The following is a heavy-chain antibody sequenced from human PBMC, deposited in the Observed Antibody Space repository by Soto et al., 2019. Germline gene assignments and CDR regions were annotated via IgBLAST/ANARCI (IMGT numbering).Heavy chain of an antibody. CDR2: IHYSGATP. Sequence: VKVSCKASGYTFTNYYMHWVRQAPGQGLEWMGVIHYSGATPTYAQKFQGRVTMTTDTSTSTAYMELRGLRSDDTAVYYCARIGVSSGHESPDFDSWGQGTLVTVSS. D-gene: IGHD3-16*01. CDR1: GYTFTNYY. J-gene: IGHJ4*02. V-gene: IGHV1-46*01. CDR3: ARIGVSSGHESPDFDS.